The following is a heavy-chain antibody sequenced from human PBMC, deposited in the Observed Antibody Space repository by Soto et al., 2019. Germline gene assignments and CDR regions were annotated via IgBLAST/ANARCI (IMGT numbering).Heavy chain of an antibody. Sequence: QVQLQESGPGLVKPSETLSLTCTVSGGSISSYYWSWIRQPPGKGLEWIGYIYYSGSTNYNPSLMSRLTISVDTSNNQFSLKLSSVTAADTAVYYCARHGDGYTDFDYWGQGTLVTVSS. CDR3: ARHGDGYTDFDY. CDR2: IYYSGST. D-gene: IGHD5-12*01. CDR1: GGSISSYY. V-gene: IGHV4-59*08. J-gene: IGHJ4*02.